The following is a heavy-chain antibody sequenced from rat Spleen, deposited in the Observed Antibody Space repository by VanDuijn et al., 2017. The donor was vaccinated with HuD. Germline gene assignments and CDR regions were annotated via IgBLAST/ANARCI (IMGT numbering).Heavy chain of an antibody. CDR2: ISTGGGNT. CDR3: ARSSYNSGYGWFAY. Sequence: EVQLVESGGGLVQPGRSLKLSCAVSGFTFSDYYMAWVRQAPKKGLEWVASISTGGGNTYYRDSVKGRFTVSRDNAKSTLYLQMDSLRSEDTATYYCARSSYNSGYGWFAYWGQGTLVTVSS. J-gene: IGHJ3*01. D-gene: IGHD4-3*01. V-gene: IGHV5-25*01. CDR1: GFTFSDYY.